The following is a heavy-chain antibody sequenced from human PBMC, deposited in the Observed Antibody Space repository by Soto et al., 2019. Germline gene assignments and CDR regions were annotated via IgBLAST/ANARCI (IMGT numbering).Heavy chain of an antibody. CDR3: AKILQLGDYAYYYYGMDV. J-gene: IGHJ6*02. V-gene: IGHV3-11*06. D-gene: IGHD4-17*01. CDR1: GFTFSDYY. Sequence: GGSLRLSWAASGFTFSDYYMSWIRQAPGKGLEFVSYITPSGDYTNYADSVKGRFTMSRDNSKNTLYLQMNSLRAEDTAVYYCAKILQLGDYAYYYYGMDVWGQGTTVTVSS. CDR2: ITPSGDYT.